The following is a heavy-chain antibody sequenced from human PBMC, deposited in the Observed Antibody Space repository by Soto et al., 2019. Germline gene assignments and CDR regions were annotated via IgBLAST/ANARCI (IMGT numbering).Heavy chain of an antibody. CDR1: GYIFTSYY. J-gene: IGHJ4*02. CDR3: ARASDAGPFDY. Sequence: QVQLVQSGAEVKKPGASVKISCKASGYIFTSYYMHWVRQAPGQGLEWMGIINPSGGSTNYAQKWQGTITMTSDTSTSTVSMELSSLRSEDTAVFYCARASDAGPFDYWGQGTLVTVSS. V-gene: IGHV1-46*04. CDR2: INPSGGST.